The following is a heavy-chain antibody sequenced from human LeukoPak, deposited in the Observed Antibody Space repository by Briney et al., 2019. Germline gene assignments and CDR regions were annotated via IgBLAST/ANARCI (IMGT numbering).Heavy chain of an antibody. CDR3: ASWAGTATGFSGPFDY. J-gene: IGHJ4*02. CDR2: ISSSSSTI. V-gene: IGHV3-48*01. D-gene: IGHD6-13*01. Sequence: GGSLRLSCAVSGLTFSSHSMNWVRQAPGKGLEWLSHISSSSSTIYYADSVKGRFTISRDNAKNSLYLQMNSLRAEDTAVYYCASWAGTATGFSGPFDYWGQGTLVTVSS. CDR1: GLTFSSHS.